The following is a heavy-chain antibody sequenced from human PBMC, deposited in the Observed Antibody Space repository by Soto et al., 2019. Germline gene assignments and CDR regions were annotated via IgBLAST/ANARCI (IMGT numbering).Heavy chain of an antibody. J-gene: IGHJ4*02. V-gene: IGHV4-34*01. CDR3: ARDKITGLFDY. CDR1: GGSFSGYY. CDR2: INHSGST. D-gene: IGHD2-8*02. Sequence: PSETLSLICAVYGGSFSGYYWTWIPQPPGTGLEWIGEINHSGSTNYNPSLKSRVTISVDTSKNQFSLKLTSVTAADTAVYYCARDKITGLFDYWGQGTLVTVSS.